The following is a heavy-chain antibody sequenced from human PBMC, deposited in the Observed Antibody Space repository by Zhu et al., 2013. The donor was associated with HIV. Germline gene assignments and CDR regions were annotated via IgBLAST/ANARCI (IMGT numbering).Heavy chain of an antibody. D-gene: IGHD3-10*01. Sequence: QVQLVQSGAEVKKPGASVKVSCKASGYTFTGYYMHWVRQAPGQGLEWMGWINPNSGGTNYAQKFQGRVTMTRDTSISTAYMELSRLRSDDTAVYYCARRLWTYGSGSYFDYWGQGTLVTVSS. J-gene: IGHJ4*02. CDR2: INPNSGGT. CDR1: GYTFTGYY. CDR3: ARRLWTYGSGSYFDY. V-gene: IGHV1-2*02.